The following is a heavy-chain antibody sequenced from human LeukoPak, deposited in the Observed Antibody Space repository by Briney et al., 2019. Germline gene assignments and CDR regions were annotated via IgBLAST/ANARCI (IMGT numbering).Heavy chain of an antibody. Sequence: PGGSLRLSCAASGFTVSYNYMSWVRQAPGKGLQWVSVIYSAGNTYYADSVKGRFTISRDNSKNTLYLQMNSLRAEDTAVYYCAREWTSTVVTSRGMDVWGQGTTVTVSS. J-gene: IGHJ6*02. CDR3: AREWTSTVVTSRGMDV. CDR1: GFTVSYNY. D-gene: IGHD4-23*01. V-gene: IGHV3-53*05. CDR2: IYSAGNT.